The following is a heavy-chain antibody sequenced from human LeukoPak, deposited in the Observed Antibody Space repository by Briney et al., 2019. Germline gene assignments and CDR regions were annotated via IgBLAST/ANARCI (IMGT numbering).Heavy chain of an antibody. CDR2: VYIATTT. V-gene: IGHV3-66*02. CDR3: GRGYGGNYHASDF. Sequence: AGSLRLSCAASGFTTSYNHMTWVRQAAGEVLEWVSIVYIATTTYYAESVKGRFTASRDDSRTTLFLQMDSLRAEDTAVYYCGRGYGGNYHASDFWGQGILVTVSS. CDR1: GFTTSYNH. D-gene: IGHD1-26*01. J-gene: IGHJ4*02.